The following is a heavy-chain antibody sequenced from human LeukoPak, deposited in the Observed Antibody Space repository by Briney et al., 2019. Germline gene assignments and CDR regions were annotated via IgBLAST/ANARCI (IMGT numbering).Heavy chain of an antibody. J-gene: IGHJ3*02. CDR2: IIPILGIA. CDR1: GGTFSSYA. Sequence: GASVKVSCKASGGTFSSYAISWVRQAPGQGLEWMGRIIPILGIANYAQKFQGRVTMTRDTSTSTVYMELSSLRSEDTAVYYCARLVRDAFDIWGQGTMVTVSS. CDR3: ARLVRDAFDI. V-gene: IGHV1-69*04.